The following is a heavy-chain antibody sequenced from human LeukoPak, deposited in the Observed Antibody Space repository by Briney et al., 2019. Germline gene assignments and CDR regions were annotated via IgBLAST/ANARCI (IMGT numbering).Heavy chain of an antibody. Sequence: SETLSLTCTVSGVSISGYYWSWIRQPPGKGLEWIGFVYYTGDTNYNPSLKSRVSISGDTSKNQFSLKLSSVTAADTAVYYCARAISTYDSSGYYYSPAYFDYWGQGTLVTVSS. J-gene: IGHJ4*02. V-gene: IGHV4-59*01. CDR1: GVSISGYY. D-gene: IGHD3-22*01. CDR2: VYYTGDT. CDR3: ARAISTYDSSGYYYSPAYFDY.